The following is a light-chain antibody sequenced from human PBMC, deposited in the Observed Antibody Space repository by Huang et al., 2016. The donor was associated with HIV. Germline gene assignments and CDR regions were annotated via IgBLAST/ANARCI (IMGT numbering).Light chain of an antibody. V-gene: IGKV2-28*01. Sequence: DIVMTQSPLSLPVTPGGPASISCRSSQSLVHDNGYSYLDWYLQKPGPSPQVLIYMASVRAPGIPDRFSGGGSGTNFTLEINRVDAEDVGTYYCMQSLQSLTFGGGTRLEIK. CDR2: MAS. J-gene: IGKJ4*01. CDR1: QSLVHDNGYSY. CDR3: MQSLQSLT.